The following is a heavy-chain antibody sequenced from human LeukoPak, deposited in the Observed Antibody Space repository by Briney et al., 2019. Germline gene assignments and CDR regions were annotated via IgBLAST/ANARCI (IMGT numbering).Heavy chain of an antibody. CDR2: IYPGDSDT. Sequence: GESLKISCKGSGYSFTSYWIGWVRQLPGKGLEWMGIIYPGDSDTRYSPSFQGQVTISADKSISTAYLQWSSLKASDTAMYYCARHRNTMWTRYGMDVWGQGTTVTVSS. V-gene: IGHV5-51*01. D-gene: IGHD1-14*01. CDR3: ARHRNTMWTRYGMDV. J-gene: IGHJ6*02. CDR1: GYSFTSYW.